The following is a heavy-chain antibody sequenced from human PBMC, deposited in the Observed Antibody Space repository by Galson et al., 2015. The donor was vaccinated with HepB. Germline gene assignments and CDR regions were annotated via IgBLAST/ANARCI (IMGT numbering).Heavy chain of an antibody. CDR1: GYTFTSYG. V-gene: IGHV1-18*04. J-gene: IGHJ4*02. Sequence: QSGAEVKKPGASVKVSCKASGYTFTSYGISWVRQAPGQGLEWMGWISAYNGNTNYAQKLQGRVTMTTDTSTSTAYMELRSLRSDDTAVYYCARDSGGRYYYDSSGHIWGDCWGQGTLVTVSS. D-gene: IGHD3-22*01. CDR2: ISAYNGNT. CDR3: ARDSGGRYYYDSSGHIWGDC.